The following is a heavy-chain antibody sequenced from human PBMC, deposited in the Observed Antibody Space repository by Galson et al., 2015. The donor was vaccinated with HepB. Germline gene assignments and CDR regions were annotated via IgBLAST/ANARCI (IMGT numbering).Heavy chain of an antibody. CDR1: GGSISTYY. Sequence: LSLTCTVSGGSISTYYWSWIRQPAGKGLEWIGRIYVDGSTNYNPSLKSRITMSVDTSKKQVSLKLKSMTAADTAIYYCARSNYFDLWGQGTLVTVSS. V-gene: IGHV4-4*07. CDR2: IYVDGST. CDR3: ARSNYFDL. J-gene: IGHJ4*02.